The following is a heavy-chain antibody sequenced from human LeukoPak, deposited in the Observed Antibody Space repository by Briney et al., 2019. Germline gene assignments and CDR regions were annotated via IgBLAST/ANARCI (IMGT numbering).Heavy chain of an antibody. V-gene: IGHV3-48*04. J-gene: IGHJ5*02. CDR1: GFTFSSYW. Sequence: GGSLRLSCAASGFTFSSYWMHWVRQAPGKGLEWVSYISSSGFNIYYADSVKGRFTISRDNAKNSLYLQMNSLRAEDTAVYYCAGQSRLGYCSGGSCYSQPFDPWGQGTLVTVSS. CDR2: ISSSGFNI. CDR3: AGQSRLGYCSGGSCYSQPFDP. D-gene: IGHD2-15*01.